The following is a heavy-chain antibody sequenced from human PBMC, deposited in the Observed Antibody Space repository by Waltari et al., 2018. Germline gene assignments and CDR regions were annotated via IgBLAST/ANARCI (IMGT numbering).Heavy chain of an antibody. CDR1: GFTFSSHN. CDR3: ARGRYSSSSYIDY. J-gene: IGHJ4*02. D-gene: IGHD6-6*01. V-gene: IGHV3-33*01. CDR2: IWYDGSKE. Sequence: QVQLVESGVGVVQPGRSMRLSCVVSGFTFSSHNMNVVRQSPGKGLEWVADIWYDGSKENYVDSVKGRFRISRDNSKNTVYLQLDRVSADDTAVYFCARGRYSSSSYIDYWGRGTLVTVSS.